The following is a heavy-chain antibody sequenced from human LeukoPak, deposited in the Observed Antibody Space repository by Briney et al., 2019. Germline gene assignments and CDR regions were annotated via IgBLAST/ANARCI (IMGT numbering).Heavy chain of an antibody. J-gene: IGHJ3*02. D-gene: IGHD1-7*01. V-gene: IGHV1-69*05. CDR2: IIPIFGTA. CDR1: GGTFSSYA. CDR3: ARASITGTTTTNRVGAFDI. Sequence: GASVKVSCKASGGTFSSYAISWVRQAPGQGLEWMGGIIPIFGTANYAQKFQGRVTITTDESTSTAYMELSSLRSEDTAVYYCARASITGTTTTNRVGAFDIWGQGTMVTVSS.